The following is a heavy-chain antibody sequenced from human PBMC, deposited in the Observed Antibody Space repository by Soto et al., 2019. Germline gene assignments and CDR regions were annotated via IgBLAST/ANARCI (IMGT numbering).Heavy chain of an antibody. J-gene: IGHJ4*02. CDR2: IYYSGST. Sequence: LSLTCTVSGGSISSYYWSWIRQPPGKGLEWIGYIYYSGSTNYNPSLKSRVTISVDTSKNQFSPKLSSVTAADTAVYYCARSDYGNIDYWGQGTLVTVSS. D-gene: IGHD3-10*01. CDR1: GGSISSYY. CDR3: ARSDYGNIDY. V-gene: IGHV4-59*01.